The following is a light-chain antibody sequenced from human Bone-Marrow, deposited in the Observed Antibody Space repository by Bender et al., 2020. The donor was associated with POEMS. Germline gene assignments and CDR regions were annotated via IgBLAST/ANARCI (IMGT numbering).Light chain of an antibody. V-gene: IGLV2-14*01. CDR1: TSDVGDHDY. CDR3: CSHAGSFTYV. Sequence: QSALTQPASVSGSPGQSITISCTGTTSDVGDHDYVSWYQQHPGKAPRLMIYEVTKRPAGVSNRLAGSKSGNTASLTISGLQAEDEAHYYCCSHAGSFTYVFGSGTKVTVL. J-gene: IGLJ1*01. CDR2: EVT.